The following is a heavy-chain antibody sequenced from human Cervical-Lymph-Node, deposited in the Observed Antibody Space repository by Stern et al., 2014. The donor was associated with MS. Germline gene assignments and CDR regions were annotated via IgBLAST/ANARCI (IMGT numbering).Heavy chain of an antibody. Sequence: VQLVQSGAEVKKPGASVKVSCKASGYSFIGYYMHWVRQAPGQGLEGMGRINPKRGDTDFAPEFQGTVTMTQDTSISTAYMELSRLRPDDTAVYYCATNMGALGAFDIWGQGTMVTVSS. CDR1: GYSFIGYY. V-gene: IGHV1-2*06. D-gene: IGHD2/OR15-2a*01. J-gene: IGHJ3*02. CDR2: INPKRGDT. CDR3: ATNMGALGAFDI.